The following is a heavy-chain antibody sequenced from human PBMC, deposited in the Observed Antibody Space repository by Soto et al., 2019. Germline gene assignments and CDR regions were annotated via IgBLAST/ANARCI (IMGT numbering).Heavy chain of an antibody. Sequence: ASVKVSFKASDFSFTSDHIGWVRQAPGQSPEWMGWVNIYNGNTNYAPKLRGRVTMTTDTSTSTAYMELRSLTSDDTAVYYCASADYGDYDSWGQGTLVTVSS. CDR2: VNIYNGNT. D-gene: IGHD4-17*01. J-gene: IGHJ5*01. CDR3: ASADYGDYDS. V-gene: IGHV1-18*01. CDR1: DFSFTSDH.